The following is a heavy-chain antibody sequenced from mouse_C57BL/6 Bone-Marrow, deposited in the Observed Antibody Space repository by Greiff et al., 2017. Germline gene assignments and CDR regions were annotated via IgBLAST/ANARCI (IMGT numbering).Heavy chain of an antibody. J-gene: IGHJ3*01. Sequence: VQLQQPGAELVRPGTSVKLSCKASGYTFTSYWMHWVKQRPGQGLEWIGVIDPSDSYTNYNQKFKGKATLTVDTSSSTAYMQLSSLTSEDSAVYYCARNDDYDLFAYWGQGTRVTVSA. CDR1: GYTFTSYW. CDR2: IDPSDSYT. CDR3: ARNDDYDLFAY. D-gene: IGHD2-4*01. V-gene: IGHV1-59*01.